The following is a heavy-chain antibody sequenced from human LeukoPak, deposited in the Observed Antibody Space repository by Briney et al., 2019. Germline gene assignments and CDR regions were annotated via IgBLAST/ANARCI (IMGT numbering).Heavy chain of an antibody. CDR3: ARAKDEEYQLPFDY. CDR2: ISSSSSYI. Sequence: GGSLRLSCAASGFTFSSYSMNWVRQAPGKGLEWVSSISSSSSYIYYADLVKGRFTISRDNAKNSLYLQMNSLRAEDTAVYYCARAKDEEYQLPFDYWGQGTLVTVSS. D-gene: IGHD2-2*01. CDR1: GFTFSSYS. V-gene: IGHV3-21*01. J-gene: IGHJ4*02.